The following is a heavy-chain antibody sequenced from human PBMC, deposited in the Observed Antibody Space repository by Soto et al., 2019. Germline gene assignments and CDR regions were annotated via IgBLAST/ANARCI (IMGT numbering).Heavy chain of an antibody. CDR3: ARVSEAWFDP. CDR1: ADSISSYF. CDR2: VYSTEIP. Sequence: PSETLSLTCTVSADSISSYFWSWIRQPPGKGLEWIGYVYSTEIPNYNPSLRSRVAMSIDTSKNQFSLKVRSVTAADTAVYYCARVSEAWFDPWGQGTLVTVS. J-gene: IGHJ5*02. V-gene: IGHV4-59*01.